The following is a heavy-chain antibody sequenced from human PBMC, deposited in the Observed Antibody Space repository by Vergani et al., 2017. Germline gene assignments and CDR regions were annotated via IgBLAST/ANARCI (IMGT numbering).Heavy chain of an antibody. V-gene: IGHV1-3*01. CDR1: GYTFTSYA. Sequence: QVQLVQSGAEVKKPGASVKVSCKASGYTFTSYAMHWVRQAPGQRLEWMGWINAGNGNTKYSQKLQGRVTMTTDTSTSTAYMELRSLRSDDTAVYYCARDLGSGGKDWFDPWGQGTLVTVSS. D-gene: IGHD2-15*01. CDR3: ARDLGSGGKDWFDP. CDR2: INAGNGNT. J-gene: IGHJ5*02.